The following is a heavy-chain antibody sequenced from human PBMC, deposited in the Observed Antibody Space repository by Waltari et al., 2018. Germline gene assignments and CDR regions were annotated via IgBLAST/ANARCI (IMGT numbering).Heavy chain of an antibody. D-gene: IGHD3-10*01. Sequence: QVQLQQWGAGLLKPSETLSLTCAVYGGSFSGYYWSWIRPPPGKGLEWIGEINHSESTNYNPSLKSRVTISVDTSKNQFSLKLSSVTAADTAVYYCARAGMVRGPYKRREDAFDIWGQGTMVTVSS. J-gene: IGHJ3*02. CDR3: ARAGMVRGPYKRREDAFDI. V-gene: IGHV4-34*01. CDR1: GGSFSGYY. CDR2: INHSEST.